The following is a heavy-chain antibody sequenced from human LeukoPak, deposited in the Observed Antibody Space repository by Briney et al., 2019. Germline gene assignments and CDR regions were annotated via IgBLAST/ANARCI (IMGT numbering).Heavy chain of an antibody. CDR3: ARDITSGILALDY. CDR2: IWYDGSNK. J-gene: IGHJ4*02. Sequence: GRSLRLSCAASGFTFSNSGMSGVRQAPGKGLVWVAVIWYDGSNKYYAESMKGRFTISRDNSRNRLYLQMNSLRAEDTAVYYCARDITSGILALDYWGQGTLVTVSS. CDR1: GFTFSNSG. V-gene: IGHV3-33*01. D-gene: IGHD2/OR15-2a*01.